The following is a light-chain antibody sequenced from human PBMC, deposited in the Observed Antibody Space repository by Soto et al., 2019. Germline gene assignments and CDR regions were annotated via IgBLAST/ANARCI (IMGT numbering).Light chain of an antibody. CDR1: QGITSS. CDR2: AAS. V-gene: IGKV1-39*01. Sequence: DIQMTQSPSSLSASVGDRVTITCRASQGITSSLNWYQQKPGKAPKLLIYAASSLQSGVPSRFSGSGSGTDFTLTISSLQPEDFVTYYCQQSYSTPPTFGQGTRLEIK. J-gene: IGKJ5*01. CDR3: QQSYSTPPT.